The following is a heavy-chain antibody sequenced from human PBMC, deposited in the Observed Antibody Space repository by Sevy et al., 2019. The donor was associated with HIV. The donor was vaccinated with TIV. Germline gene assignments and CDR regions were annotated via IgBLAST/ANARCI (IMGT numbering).Heavy chain of an antibody. V-gene: IGHV1-2*07. J-gene: IGHJ6*02. CDR2: INPNRGGT. D-gene: IGHD3-3*01. Sequence: ASVKVSCKAYGYTFSDYYMHWVRQAPGQGLEWMGWINPNRGGTNYAHKFQGRVTMTRDTSISTAYMELSSLRSDDTAIYYCARGMSAYLLANGMDVWGQGTTVTVSS. CDR3: ARGMSAYLLANGMDV. CDR1: GYTFSDYY.